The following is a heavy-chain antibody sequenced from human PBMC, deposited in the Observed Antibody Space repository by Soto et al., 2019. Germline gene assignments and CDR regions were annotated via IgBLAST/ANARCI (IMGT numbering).Heavy chain of an antibody. Sequence: QVQLVESGGGLVKPGGSLRLSCAASGFTFSDYYRSWIRQVPGKGLEWVSYISSSGSTIYYADSVKGRFTISRDNAKNSLYLQMNSLRAEDTAVYYCARAPSSGHHQYAFDIWGQGTMVTVSS. V-gene: IGHV3-11*01. CDR2: ISSSGSTI. CDR3: ARAPSSGHHQYAFDI. D-gene: IGHD3-22*01. J-gene: IGHJ3*02. CDR1: GFTFSDYY.